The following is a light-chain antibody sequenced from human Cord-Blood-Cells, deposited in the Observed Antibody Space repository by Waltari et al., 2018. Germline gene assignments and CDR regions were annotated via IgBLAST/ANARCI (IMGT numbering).Light chain of an antibody. J-gene: IGLJ1*01. V-gene: IGLV1-51*02. CDR1: SSNIGNNY. CDR2: ENK. CDR3: GTWDSSLSAYV. Sequence: QSVLTQPPSVSAAPGQKVTISCSGSSSNIGNNYVSWYQQLPGTAPKVLIYENKNRPSGIPDRCSGSKSGTSATLGITGLQTGDEADYYCGTWDSSLSAYVFGTGTKVTVL.